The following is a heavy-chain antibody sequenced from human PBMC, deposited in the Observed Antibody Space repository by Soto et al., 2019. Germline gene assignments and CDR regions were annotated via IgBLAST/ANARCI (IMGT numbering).Heavy chain of an antibody. CDR1: GLTIINAW. V-gene: IGHV3-15*07. CDR3: TTGSVEGV. Sequence: EVQLVESGGGFTYPGWSLRLSCAASGLTIINAWMNWVRQAPGKGLEWVGRIKTNTEGGTTDYAAAVKGRFTVSRDDSKNTLYLQMNSLKTEDTAVYYCTTGSVEGVWGQGTTVTVSS. CDR2: IKTNTEGGTT. J-gene: IGHJ6*02. D-gene: IGHD2-15*01.